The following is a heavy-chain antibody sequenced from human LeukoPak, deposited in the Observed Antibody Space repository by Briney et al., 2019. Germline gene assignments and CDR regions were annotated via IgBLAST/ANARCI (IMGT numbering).Heavy chain of an antibody. D-gene: IGHD3-22*01. CDR3: ARRTYYYDSSGYLWYFDY. CDR2: IYPGDSDT. Sequence: GDSLKISCKGSGYSFTSYWIGWVRQMPGKGLEWMGIIYPGDSDTRYSPSFQGQVTISADKSISTAYLQWSSLKASDTAMYYCARRTYYYDSSGYLWYFDYWGQGTLVTVSS. CDR1: GYSFTSYW. V-gene: IGHV5-51*01. J-gene: IGHJ4*02.